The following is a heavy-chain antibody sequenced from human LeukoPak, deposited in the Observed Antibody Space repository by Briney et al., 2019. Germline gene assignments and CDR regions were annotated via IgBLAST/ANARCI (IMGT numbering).Heavy chain of an antibody. Sequence: SETLSLTCTVSGGSISSYYWNWIRQPAGKGLEWIGRIYTSGSTTYNSSLKTRVTMSVDTSKNQFSLKLSSVTAADTAVYYCARDVGGYNYGYSLDYWGQGTLVSVSS. D-gene: IGHD5-18*01. CDR2: IYTSGST. CDR1: GGSISSYY. V-gene: IGHV4-4*07. J-gene: IGHJ4*02. CDR3: ARDVGGYNYGYSLDY.